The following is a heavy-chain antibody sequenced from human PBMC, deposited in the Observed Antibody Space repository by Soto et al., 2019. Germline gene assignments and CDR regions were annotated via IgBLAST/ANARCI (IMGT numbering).Heavy chain of an antibody. D-gene: IGHD6-13*01. Sequence: QVQLQESGPGLVKPSETLSLTCTVSGGSISSNYWSWIRQPPGKGLEWIGYVYNSGSTNYNPSLKIQVTISVDTSKNQFSLKLTSVTAADTAMYYCTRGSSWYDVDWFDPWGPGTLVTVSS. V-gene: IGHV4-59*01. CDR1: GGSISSNY. CDR3: TRGSSWYDVDWFDP. CDR2: VYNSGST. J-gene: IGHJ5*02.